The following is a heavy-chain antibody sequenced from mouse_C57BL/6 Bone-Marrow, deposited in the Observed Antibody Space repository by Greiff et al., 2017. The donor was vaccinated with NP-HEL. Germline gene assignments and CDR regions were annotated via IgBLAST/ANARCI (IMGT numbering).Heavy chain of an antibody. D-gene: IGHD4-1*01. CDR2: ISYDGSN. J-gene: IGHJ2*01. Sequence: ESGPGLVKPSQSLSLTCSVTGYSITSGYYWNWIRQFPGNKLEWIGYISYDGSNNYNPSLKNRISITRDTSKNQFFLKLNSVTTEDTATYYCARTGNYFDYWGQGTTLTVSS. CDR3: ARTGNYFDY. CDR1: GYSITSGYY. V-gene: IGHV3-6*01.